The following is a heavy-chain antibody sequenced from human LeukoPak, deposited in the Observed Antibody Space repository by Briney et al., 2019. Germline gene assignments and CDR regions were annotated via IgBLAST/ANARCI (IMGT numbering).Heavy chain of an antibody. CDR2: IYYSGST. J-gene: IGHJ4*02. D-gene: IGHD6-19*01. CDR3: ASGYNSGQYYFDY. CDR1: GGSISSYY. Sequence: SETLSLTCTVSGGSISSYYWSWIRQPPGKGLEWIGYIYYSGSTNYNPSLKSRVTISVDTSKNQFSLKLSSVTAADTAVYYCASGYNSGQYYFDYWGQGTLVTVSS. V-gene: IGHV4-59*01.